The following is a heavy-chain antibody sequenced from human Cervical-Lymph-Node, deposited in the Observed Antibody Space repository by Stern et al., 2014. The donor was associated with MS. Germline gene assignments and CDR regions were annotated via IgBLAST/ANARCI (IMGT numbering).Heavy chain of an antibody. CDR2: VRGTANRYAT. V-gene: IGHV3-73*01. D-gene: IGHD6-19*01. J-gene: IGHJ4*02. CDR1: GFTFSASA. Sequence: EVQLVESGGGLVQPGGSLKLSCATSGFTFSASAMHWVRQASGNGLEWVGRVRGTANRYATTYAAPMKGRFTISRDDSKNTAYLQMNSLKTEDTAVYYCTIDGSGWSYWGQGTLVTVSS. CDR3: TIDGSGWSY.